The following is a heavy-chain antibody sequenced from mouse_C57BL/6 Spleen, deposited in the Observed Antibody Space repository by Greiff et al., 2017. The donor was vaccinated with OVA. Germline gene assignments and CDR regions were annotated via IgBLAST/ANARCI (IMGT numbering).Heavy chain of an antibody. CDR1: GYTFTSYW. CDR3: AKDYGSSFYAMDY. CDR2: INPSSGYT. J-gene: IGHJ4*01. D-gene: IGHD1-1*01. V-gene: IGHV1-7*01. Sequence: VQLVESGAELAKPGASVKLSCKASGYTFTSYWMHWVKQRPGQGLEWIGYINPSSGYTKYNQKFKDKATLTADKSSSTAYMQLSSLTYEDSAVYYCAKDYGSSFYAMDYWGQGTSVTVSS.